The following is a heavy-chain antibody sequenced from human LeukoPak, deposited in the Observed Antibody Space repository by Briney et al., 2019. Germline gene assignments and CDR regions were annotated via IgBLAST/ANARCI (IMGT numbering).Heavy chain of an antibody. Sequence: SVRVSCKASGGTFSSYAISWVRQAPGQGLEWMGGIIPIFGTANYAQKFQGRVTMTADKSTSTAYMELSSLRSEDTAVYYCARAYKGYCSGGSCYSGYWYFDLWGRGTLVTVSS. D-gene: IGHD2-15*01. CDR3: ARAYKGYCSGGSCYSGYWYFDL. CDR1: GGTFSSYA. CDR2: IIPIFGTA. J-gene: IGHJ2*01. V-gene: IGHV1-69*06.